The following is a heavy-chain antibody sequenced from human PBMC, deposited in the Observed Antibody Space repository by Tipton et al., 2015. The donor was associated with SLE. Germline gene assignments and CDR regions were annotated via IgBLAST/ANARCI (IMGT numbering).Heavy chain of an antibody. D-gene: IGHD3-16*01. CDR3: ASSRFVYYFDY. J-gene: IGHJ4*02. Sequence: SLRLSCAASGFTFSSYGMHWVRQAPGKGLEWVAVISYDGSNKYYADSVKGRFTISRDNSKNTLYLQMNSLRAEDTAVYYCASSRFVYYFDYWGQGTLVTVSS. CDR2: ISYDGSNK. CDR1: GFTFSSYG. V-gene: IGHV3-30*03.